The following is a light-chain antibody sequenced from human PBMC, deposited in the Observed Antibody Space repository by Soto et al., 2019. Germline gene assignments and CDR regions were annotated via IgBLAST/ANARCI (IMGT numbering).Light chain of an antibody. V-gene: IGLV2-14*03. CDR2: DVN. J-gene: IGLJ1*01. CDR1: SSDVGGDNY. Sequence: QSALTQPASVSGSPGQSITISCTGTSSDVGGDNYVSWYQQHPGIAPKLMIYDVNNRPSGVSNRFSGSKSGNTASLTISGLADEDEDYYCCCYTSTTSTLVFGSGTKLTVL. CDR3: CYTSTTSTLV.